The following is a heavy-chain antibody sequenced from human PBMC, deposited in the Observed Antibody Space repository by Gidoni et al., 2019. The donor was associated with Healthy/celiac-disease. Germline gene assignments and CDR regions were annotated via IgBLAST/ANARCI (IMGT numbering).Heavy chain of an antibody. V-gene: IGHV3-21*01. CDR3: ASEKDYYDSSGPFDP. CDR2: ISSSSSYI. CDR1: GFTFRSYS. D-gene: IGHD3-22*01. J-gene: IGHJ5*02. Sequence: EVQLVESGGGLVKPGGSLRLSCAASGFTFRSYSMNWVRQAPGKGLEWVSSISSSSSYIYYADSVKGRFTISRDNAKNSLYLQMNSLRAEDTAVYYCASEKDYYDSSGPFDPWGQGTLVTVSS.